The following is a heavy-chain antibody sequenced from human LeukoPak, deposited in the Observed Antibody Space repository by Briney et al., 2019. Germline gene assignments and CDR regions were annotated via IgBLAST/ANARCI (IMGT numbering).Heavy chain of an antibody. J-gene: IGHJ4*02. CDR1: EITFSGHF. V-gene: IGHV3-11*01. D-gene: IGHD4-23*01. CDR3: ARDPGHNGGNSGAFDY. Sequence: PGGSLRLSCAASEITFSGHFMGWIRQAPGRGLEWVAYISGSGATYYADSVKGRFTISRDNAKNSLYLQMNSLRGEDAAVYYRARDPGHNGGNSGAFDYWGQGTLVTVSS. CDR2: ISGSGAT.